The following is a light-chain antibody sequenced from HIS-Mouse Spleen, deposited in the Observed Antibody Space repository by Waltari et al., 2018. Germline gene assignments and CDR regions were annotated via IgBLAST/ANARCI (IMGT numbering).Light chain of an antibody. J-gene: IGLJ2*01. V-gene: IGLV3-1*01. CDR3: QAWDSSYSV. CDR2: QDS. Sequence: SYELTQPPSVSVSPGQTASITCSGDKLGDKYACWYQQKPGQSPVLVIYQDSKRPSGFPDRFAGSNAGNTATLTISGTQAMDEADYYCQAWDSSYSVFGGGTKLTVL. CDR1: KLGDKY.